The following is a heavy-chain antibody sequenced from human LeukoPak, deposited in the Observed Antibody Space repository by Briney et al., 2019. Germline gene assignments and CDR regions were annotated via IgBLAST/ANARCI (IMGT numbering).Heavy chain of an antibody. V-gene: IGHV1-69*05. D-gene: IGHD3-10*01. CDR1: GGTFSSYA. J-gene: IGHJ3*02. Sequence: GASVKVSCKASGGTFSSYAISWVRQAPGQGLEWMGGIIPIFGTANYAQKLQGRVTMTTDTSTSTAYMELRSLRSDDTAVYYCARDGGLAFYYGSGSYAFDIWGQGTMVTVSS. CDR3: ARDGGLAFYYGSGSYAFDI. CDR2: IIPIFGTA.